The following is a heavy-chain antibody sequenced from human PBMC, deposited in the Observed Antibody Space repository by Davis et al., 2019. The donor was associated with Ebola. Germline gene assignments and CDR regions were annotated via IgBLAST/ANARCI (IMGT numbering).Heavy chain of an antibody. CDR1: GFTFSSYS. CDR2: ISSSSSTI. J-gene: IGHJ4*02. V-gene: IGHV3-48*02. Sequence: GESLKISCAASGFTFSSYSMNWVRQAPGKGLEWVSYISSSSSTIYYADSVKGRFPISRDNAKNSLYLQMNSLRDEDTAVYYCARDAAIVPQIYFDYWGQGTLVTVSS. D-gene: IGHD2-2*02. CDR3: ARDAAIVPQIYFDY.